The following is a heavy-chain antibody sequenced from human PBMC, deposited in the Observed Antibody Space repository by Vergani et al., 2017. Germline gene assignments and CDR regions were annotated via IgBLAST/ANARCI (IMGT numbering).Heavy chain of an antibody. CDR2: IRSKSNNYAT. D-gene: IGHD3-10*01. Sequence: EVQLVESGGDLVQPGGSLKLSCAASGFIFSGSAIHWVRQASGKGLEWVGRIRSKSNNYATAYAASVEGRFTISRDDSKNTAYLQMNSLKSEDTAVYYYTGSLGYWGQGTLVTVSS. V-gene: IGHV3-73*01. CDR1: GFIFSGSA. CDR3: TGSLGY. J-gene: IGHJ4*02.